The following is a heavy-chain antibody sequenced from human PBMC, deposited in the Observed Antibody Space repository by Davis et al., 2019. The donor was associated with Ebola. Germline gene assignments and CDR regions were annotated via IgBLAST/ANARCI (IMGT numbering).Heavy chain of an antibody. Sequence: ASVTVSCKASGYTFTNYYMHCVRQAPGQGLEWIGMINPNDGRTIYAQKFQGRVTVTRDTSTTTVYMDLSSLRSEDTALYYCTTPGGQDSGYDVFDIWGQGTMVTVSS. CDR2: INPNDGRT. D-gene: IGHD5-12*01. CDR1: GYTFTNYY. CDR3: TTPGGQDSGYDVFDI. V-gene: IGHV1-46*03. J-gene: IGHJ3*02.